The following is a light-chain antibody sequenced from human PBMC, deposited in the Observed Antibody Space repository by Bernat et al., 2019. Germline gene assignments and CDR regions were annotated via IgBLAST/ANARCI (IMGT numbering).Light chain of an antibody. CDR1: SSNIGNNY. CDR3: GTWDSSLNADV. J-gene: IGLJ3*02. CDR2: DNN. Sequence: QSVLTQPPSVSAAPGQKVTISCSGSSSNIGNNYVSWYQQFPGTAPKLLIYDNNKRPSGIPDRFSGSKSDTSATLGITGIQTGDEADYYCGTWDSSLNADVFGGGTKLTV. V-gene: IGLV1-51*01.